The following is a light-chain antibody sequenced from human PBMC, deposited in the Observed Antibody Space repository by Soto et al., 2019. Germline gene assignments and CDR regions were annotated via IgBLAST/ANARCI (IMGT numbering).Light chain of an antibody. CDR3: ASWDDSLSETV. Sequence: QSVLTQPPSLSGTPGQRVTISCSGSNFNVKNNYVYWYQQFAGTAPKLLIYSNNRRPSGVPVRFSGSKSGSSASLAISGLRPEDEADYYCASWDDSLSETVFGGGTPLTVL. V-gene: IGLV1-47*01. CDR2: SNN. J-gene: IGLJ7*01. CDR1: NFNVKNNY.